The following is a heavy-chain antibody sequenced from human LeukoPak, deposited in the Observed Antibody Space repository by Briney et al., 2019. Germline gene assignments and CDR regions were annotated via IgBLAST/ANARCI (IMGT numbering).Heavy chain of an antibody. J-gene: IGHJ4*02. Sequence: PGGSLRLSCEASAFIFSGHWLNWVRQTPGKGLEWVANIKLDGSEKNYVDSVKGRFTISGDNTKNSLYLQMNSLRAEDTAVFYCARDQYDTWSRRGNFDSWGQGTLVIVSS. V-gene: IGHV3-7*03. CDR3: ARDQYDTWSRRGNFDS. CDR1: AFIFSGHW. D-gene: IGHD3-3*01. CDR2: IKLDGSEK.